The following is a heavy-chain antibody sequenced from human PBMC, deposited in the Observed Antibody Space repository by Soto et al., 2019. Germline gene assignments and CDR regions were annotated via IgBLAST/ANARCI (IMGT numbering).Heavy chain of an antibody. V-gene: IGHV1-18*01. J-gene: IGHJ4*02. Sequence: QIPLLQSGAEVKKPGASVKVTCKASGYTFRNFGISWVRQAPGQGLEWMGWISAYNANANYAQKFQGRLTMTADTSTSTAYMELRSLRSDDTAAYYCAKENSYFDYWGQGTLVTVSS. CDR1: GYTFRNFG. CDR2: ISAYNANA. CDR3: AKENSYFDY.